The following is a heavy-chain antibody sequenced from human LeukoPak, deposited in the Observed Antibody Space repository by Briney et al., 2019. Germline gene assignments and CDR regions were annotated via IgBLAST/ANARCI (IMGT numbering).Heavy chain of an antibody. D-gene: IGHD3-22*01. CDR3: ARAYYDSSGYDSVYFAY. V-gene: IGHV3-7*01. J-gene: IGHJ4*02. Sequence: GGSLRLSCAASGFTFSSYGMRWVRQAPGKGLEWVANIKQDGSEKYYVDSVKGRFTISRDNAKNSLYLQMNSLRAEDTAVYYCARAYYDSSGYDSVYFAYWGQGTLVTVSS. CDR2: IKQDGSEK. CDR1: GFTFSSYG.